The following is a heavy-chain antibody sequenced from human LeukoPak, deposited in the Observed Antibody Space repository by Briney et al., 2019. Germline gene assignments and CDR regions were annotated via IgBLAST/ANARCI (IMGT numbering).Heavy chain of an antibody. D-gene: IGHD3-10*01. CDR1: GYTFTSYA. J-gene: IGHJ5*02. Sequence: ASVKVSCKASGYTFTSYAMNWVRQAPGQGLEWMGWINTNTGNPTYAQGFTGRFVFSLDTSVSTAYLQISSLKAEDTAVYYCARGPEVRGVIINWFDPWGQGTLVTVSS. CDR3: ARGPEVRGVIINWFDP. CDR2: INTNTGNP. V-gene: IGHV7-4-1*02.